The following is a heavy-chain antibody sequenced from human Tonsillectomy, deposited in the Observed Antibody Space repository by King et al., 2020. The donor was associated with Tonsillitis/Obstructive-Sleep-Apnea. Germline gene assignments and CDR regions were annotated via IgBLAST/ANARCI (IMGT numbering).Heavy chain of an antibody. CDR2: IWYDGRNK. V-gene: IGHV3-33*01. D-gene: IGHD2-15*01. Sequence: VQLVESGGGVVQPGRSLRLSCAASGFTFSSYGMHWVRQAPGKGLEWVAVIWYDGRNKYYADSVKGRFTISRDNSKKTLYLQMNSLRAEDTAVYYFARAVICSGGSCPIDYWGKGTLVTVSS. CDR3: ARAVICSGGSCPIDY. CDR1: GFTFSSYG. J-gene: IGHJ4*02.